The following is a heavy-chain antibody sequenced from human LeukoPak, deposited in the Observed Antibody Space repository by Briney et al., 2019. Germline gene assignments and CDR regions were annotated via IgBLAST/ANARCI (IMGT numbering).Heavy chain of an antibody. CDR3: AEDLLAVTAPKAYFDF. D-gene: IGHD2-21*02. CDR1: GFIFSSSG. V-gene: IGHV3-30*18. Sequence: GGSLRLSCTVSGFIFSSSGIHWVRQAPGKGLVWVAGISYDGSEKYYAESVKGRFTISRDYSKTTVYLQMNSLEIEDTAVYYCAEDLLAVTAPKAYFDFWGQGTLVTVSS. CDR2: ISYDGSEK. J-gene: IGHJ4*02.